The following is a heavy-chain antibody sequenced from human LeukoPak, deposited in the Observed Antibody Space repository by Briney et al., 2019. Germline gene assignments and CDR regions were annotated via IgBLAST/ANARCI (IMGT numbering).Heavy chain of an antibody. CDR1: GGTFSSYA. V-gene: IGHV1-69*04. Sequence: SVKVSCKASGGTFSSYAISWVRQAPGQGLEWMGRIIPILGIANYAQKFQGRVTMTTDTSTSTAYMELRSLRSDDTAVYYCARVRGPIAAAGADYWGQGTLVTVSS. CDR2: IIPILGIA. D-gene: IGHD6-13*01. CDR3: ARVRGPIAAAGADY. J-gene: IGHJ4*02.